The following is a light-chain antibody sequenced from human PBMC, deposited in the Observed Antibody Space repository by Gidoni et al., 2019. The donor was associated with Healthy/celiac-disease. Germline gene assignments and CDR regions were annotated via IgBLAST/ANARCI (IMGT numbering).Light chain of an antibody. J-gene: IGKJ1*01. Sequence: DIQMTQSPSTLSASVGDRVTITCRASQSISSWLAWYQQKPGKAPKLLIYKASSLESGVPSRFSGSGSGKEFNLTISSLQPDDFATYYCQQYNSYPWTFGQGTKVEIK. V-gene: IGKV1-5*03. CDR1: QSISSW. CDR2: KAS. CDR3: QQYNSYPWT.